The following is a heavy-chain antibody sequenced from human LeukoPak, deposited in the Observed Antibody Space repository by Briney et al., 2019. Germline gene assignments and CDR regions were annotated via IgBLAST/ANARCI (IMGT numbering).Heavy chain of an antibody. J-gene: IGHJ1*01. CDR2: INHSGST. Sequence: SETLSLTCTVSGGSISGYYWSWIRQPPGKGLEWIGEINHSGSTNYNPSLQSRVTISVDTSKNQFSLKLYSVTAADTAVYYCATLGSTYSESYFHHWGQGTRVTVSS. V-gene: IGHV4-34*01. CDR1: GGSISGYY. CDR3: ATLGSTYSESYFHH. D-gene: IGHD7-27*01.